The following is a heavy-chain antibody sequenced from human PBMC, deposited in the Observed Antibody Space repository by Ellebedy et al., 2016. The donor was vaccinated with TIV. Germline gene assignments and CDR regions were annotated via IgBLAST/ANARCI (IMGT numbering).Heavy chain of an antibody. D-gene: IGHD5-18*01. Sequence: GGSLRLSXEASGFTFNTYAIHWVRQPPGKGLQWVALISHDGKRDYYDVSVEGRFTISRDNSRSTLYLHMNSLTVEDTAVYYCTTPLGGRVETPSYFDHWGQGTLVTVSS. CDR1: GFTFNTYA. J-gene: IGHJ4*02. CDR3: TTPLGGRVETPSYFDH. V-gene: IGHV3-30*03. CDR2: ISHDGKRD.